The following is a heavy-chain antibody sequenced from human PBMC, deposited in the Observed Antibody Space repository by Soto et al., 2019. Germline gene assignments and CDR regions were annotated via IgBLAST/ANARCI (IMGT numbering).Heavy chain of an antibody. CDR1: GGSFSGYY. CDR3: ARAADY. J-gene: IGHJ4*02. Sequence: KTSETLSLTCAVYGGSFSGYYWSWIRQPPGKGLEWIGEINHSGSTNYNPSLKSRVTISVDTSKNQFSLKLSSVTAADTAVYYCARAADYWGQGTLVTVSS. V-gene: IGHV4-34*01. CDR2: INHSGST.